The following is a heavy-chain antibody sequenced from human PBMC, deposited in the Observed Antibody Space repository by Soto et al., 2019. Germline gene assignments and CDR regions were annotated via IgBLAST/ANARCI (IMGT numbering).Heavy chain of an antibody. CDR1: GGSFSGYY. CDR2: INHSGST. Sequence: SETLSLTCAVYGGSFSGYYWSWIRQPPGKGLEWIGEINHSGSTNYNPSLKSRVTISVDTSKNQFSLKLSSVTAADTAVYYCAKFTEPGYSSIWYYFEYWGQGTPVTVSS. J-gene: IGHJ4*02. D-gene: IGHD6-19*01. V-gene: IGHV4-34*01. CDR3: AKFTEPGYSSIWYYFEY.